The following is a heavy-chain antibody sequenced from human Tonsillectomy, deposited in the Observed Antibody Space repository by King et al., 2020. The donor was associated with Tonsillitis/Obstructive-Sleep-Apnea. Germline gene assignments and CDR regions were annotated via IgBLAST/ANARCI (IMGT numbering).Heavy chain of an antibody. CDR2: IRSDGRGA. D-gene: IGHD3-3*01. CDR3: ARGGRAGSGDYVLDD. V-gene: IGHV3-74*01. CDR1: GFAFSAYW. Sequence: DVQLVESGGGLVQPGGSLRFSCGASGFAFSAYWMHWARQAPGKGLVWVSHIRSDGRGADYADSVKGRFTISRDNAKNALYLQMNSLRAEDTAVYYCARGGRAGSGDYVLDDWGQGTLVTVSS. J-gene: IGHJ4*02.